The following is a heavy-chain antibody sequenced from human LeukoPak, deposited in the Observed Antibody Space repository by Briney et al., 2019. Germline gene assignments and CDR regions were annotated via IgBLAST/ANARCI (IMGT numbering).Heavy chain of an antibody. J-gene: IGHJ4*02. Sequence: ASVTVSCKASGYTFTSYDINWVRQATGQGLEWMGWMNPNNGNTGCAQKFQGRVTMTRNTSVSTAYMELSSLRSEDTAVYYCARGQITNWDYYFDYWGQGTLVTVSS. CDR2: MNPNNGNT. D-gene: IGHD7-27*01. CDR3: ARGQITNWDYYFDY. V-gene: IGHV1-8*01. CDR1: GYTFTSYD.